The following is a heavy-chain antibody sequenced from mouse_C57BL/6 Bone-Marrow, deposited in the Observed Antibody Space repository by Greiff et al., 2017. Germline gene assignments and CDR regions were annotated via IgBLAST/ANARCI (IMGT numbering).Heavy chain of an antibody. D-gene: IGHD2-4*01. CDR1: GYAFSSSW. V-gene: IGHV1-82*01. Sequence: QVQLKESGPELVKPGASVKISCKASGYAFSSSWMNWVKQRPGKGLEWIGRIYPGDGDTNYNGKFKGKATLTADKSSSTAYMQLSSLTSEDSAVYFCARGDYGVAYWGQGTLVTVSA. CDR2: IYPGDGDT. J-gene: IGHJ3*01. CDR3: ARGDYGVAY.